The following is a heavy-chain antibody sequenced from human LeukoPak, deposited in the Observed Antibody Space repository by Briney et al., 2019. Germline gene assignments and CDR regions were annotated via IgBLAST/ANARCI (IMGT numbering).Heavy chain of an antibody. Sequence: HPGGSLRLSCAASGFTFSSYGMHWVRQAPGKGLEWVAVISFDGSNKYYADSVKGRFTISRDNSKNTLYLQMNSLRAEDTAVYYCVKSRYSSSWYIDYWGQGTLVTVSS. CDR1: GFTFSSYG. CDR2: ISFDGSNK. V-gene: IGHV3-30*18. CDR3: VKSRYSSSWYIDY. D-gene: IGHD6-13*01. J-gene: IGHJ4*02.